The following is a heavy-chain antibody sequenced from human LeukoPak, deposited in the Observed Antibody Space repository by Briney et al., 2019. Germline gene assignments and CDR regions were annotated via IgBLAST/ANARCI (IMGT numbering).Heavy chain of an antibody. V-gene: IGHV3-30*04. CDR1: GFTFSSYA. Sequence: GRSLRLSCAASGFTFSSYAMHWVRQAPGKGLEWVAVISYDGSNKYYADSVKGRFTISRDNSKNTLYLQMNSLGAEDTAVYYCARGVRYYFDYWGQGTLVTVSS. J-gene: IGHJ4*02. CDR3: ARGVRYYFDY. CDR2: ISYDGSNK. D-gene: IGHD4/OR15-4a*01.